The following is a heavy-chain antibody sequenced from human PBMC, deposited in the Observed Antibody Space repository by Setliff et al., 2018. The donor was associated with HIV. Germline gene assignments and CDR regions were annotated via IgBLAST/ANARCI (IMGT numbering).Heavy chain of an antibody. CDR3: ARLGSGWSDSYYYAMDI. V-gene: IGHV1-18*04. Sequence: ASVKVSCKASGYTFTTYGISWVRHAPGHGLEWMGWISPNFGHTKYAQKFLDRVTMTIDTATSRAYMELRSLRSDDTAVYFCARLGSGWSDSYYYAMDIWGQGTTVTVSS. J-gene: IGHJ6*02. CDR2: ISPNFGHT. CDR1: GYTFTTYG. D-gene: IGHD6-19*01.